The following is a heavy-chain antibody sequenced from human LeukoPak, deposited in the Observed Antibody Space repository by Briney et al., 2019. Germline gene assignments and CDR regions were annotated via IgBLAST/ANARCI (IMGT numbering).Heavy chain of an antibody. Sequence: GGSLRLSCAASGFTFSTYAMYWVRQALGKGLEWVSAISDTGGSTYYADSVKGRFTISRDNSKNTLYLQMNSLRAEDTAVYYCATGGDYGRGAPFDYWGQGTLVTVSS. CDR3: ATGGDYGRGAPFDY. D-gene: IGHD4-17*01. CDR2: ISDTGGST. J-gene: IGHJ4*02. V-gene: IGHV3-23*01. CDR1: GFTFSTYA.